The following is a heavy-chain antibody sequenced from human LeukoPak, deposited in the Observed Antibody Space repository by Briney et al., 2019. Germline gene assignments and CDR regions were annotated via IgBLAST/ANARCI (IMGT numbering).Heavy chain of an antibody. D-gene: IGHD3-22*01. Sequence: SETLSLTCTVSGGSISSSSYYWSWIRQPPGKGLEWIGEINHSGSTNYNPSLKSRVTISVDTSKNQFSLKLSSVTAADTAVYYCARGMTIVVVTNFDPWGQGTLVTVSS. V-gene: IGHV4-39*07. CDR2: INHSGST. J-gene: IGHJ5*02. CDR1: GGSISSSSYY. CDR3: ARGMTIVVVTNFDP.